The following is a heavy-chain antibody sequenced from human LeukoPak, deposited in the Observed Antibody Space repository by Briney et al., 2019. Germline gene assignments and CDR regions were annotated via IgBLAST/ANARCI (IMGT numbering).Heavy chain of an antibody. CDR3: ARHYYGGNSGLDY. D-gene: IGHD4-17*01. CDR2: VYPGDSDT. J-gene: IGHJ4*02. CDR1: GYSFTSYW. V-gene: IGHV5-51*01. Sequence: RGESLKISCKGSGYSFTSYWIGWVRQMPGKGLEWMGFVYPGDSDTRYSPSFQGQVTISADKSISTAYLQWSSLKASDTAMYYCARHYYGGNSGLDYWGQGTLVTVSS.